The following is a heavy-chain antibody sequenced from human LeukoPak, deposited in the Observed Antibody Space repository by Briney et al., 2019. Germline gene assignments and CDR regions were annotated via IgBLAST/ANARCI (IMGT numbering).Heavy chain of an antibody. CDR1: GFTFGDYA. V-gene: IGHV3-49*04. J-gene: IGHJ2*01. CDR2: IRSKAYGGTT. D-gene: IGHD2-15*01. CDR3: TVQVFCSGRSCYSHWYFDL. Sequence: GGSLRLSCTASGFTFGDYAMSWVRQAPGKGLEWVGFIRSKAYGGTTEYAASVKGRFTISRDDSKSFAYLQMNSPKTEDTAVYYCTVQVFCSGRSCYSHWYFDLWGRGTLVTVSS.